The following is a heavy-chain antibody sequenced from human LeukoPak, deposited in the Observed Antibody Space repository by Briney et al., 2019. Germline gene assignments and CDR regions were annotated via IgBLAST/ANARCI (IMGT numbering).Heavy chain of an antibody. CDR2: IYYSGST. J-gene: IGHJ4*02. CDR3: ARGGSGRHNDY. CDR1: GGSISSYY. Sequence: SETLSLTCTVSGGSISSYYWSWIRQPPGKGLEWIGYIYYSGSTNYNPSLKSRVTISVDTSKNQFSLKLSSVTAADTAVYYCARGGSGRHNDYWGQGTLVTVSS. V-gene: IGHV4-59*01. D-gene: IGHD6-19*01.